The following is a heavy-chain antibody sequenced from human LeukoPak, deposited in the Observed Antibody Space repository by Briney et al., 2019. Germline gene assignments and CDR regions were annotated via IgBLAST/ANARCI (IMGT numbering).Heavy chain of an antibody. D-gene: IGHD6-19*01. Sequence: GGSLTLSCAASGFTFSAYGMNWVRQAPGKGLEWVSSISSSSNYMNYADSVKGRFTISRDNAKNSLYRQVNSLRAEDTAVYYCAREQWLSRGLGVHYWGQGTLVTVSS. CDR2: ISSSSNYM. CDR1: GFTFSAYG. V-gene: IGHV3-21*01. CDR3: AREQWLSRGLGVHY. J-gene: IGHJ4*02.